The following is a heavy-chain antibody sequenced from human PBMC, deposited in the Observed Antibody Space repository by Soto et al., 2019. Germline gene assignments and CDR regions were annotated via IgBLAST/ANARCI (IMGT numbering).Heavy chain of an antibody. CDR2: IDYSGTT. CDR3: ARVERGTATTVVDAFDI. CDR1: GGPISSTNYY. Sequence: ASETLSLTCTVSGGPISSTNYYWDWIRQPPGKGLEWIGTIDYSGTTHFNPSLKSRVTISVDTSKNQFSLKMSSVTAADTAVYYCARVERGTATTVVDAFDIWGPGTMVTVSS. J-gene: IGHJ3*02. V-gene: IGHV4-39*01. D-gene: IGHD1-1*01.